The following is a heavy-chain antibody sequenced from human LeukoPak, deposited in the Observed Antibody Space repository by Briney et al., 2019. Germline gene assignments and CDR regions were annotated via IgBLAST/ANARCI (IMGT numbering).Heavy chain of an antibody. Sequence: PSETLSLTCTVSGGSISSSSYYWGWIRQPPGKGLEWIGSIYYSGSTYYNPSLKSRVAISVDTSKNQLSLKLSSVTAADTAVYYCARREVGANFDYWGQGTLVTVSS. J-gene: IGHJ4*02. CDR2: IYYSGST. D-gene: IGHD1-26*01. CDR1: GGSISSSSYY. V-gene: IGHV4-39*01. CDR3: ARREVGANFDY.